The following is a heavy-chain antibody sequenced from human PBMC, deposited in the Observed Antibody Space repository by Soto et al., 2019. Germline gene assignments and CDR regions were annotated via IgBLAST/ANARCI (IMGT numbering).Heavy chain of an antibody. CDR3: ASGPAYCSSTSCYFDP. Sequence: SVKVSCKASGGTFSSYAISWVRQAPGQGLEWMGGIIPIFGTANYAQKFQGRVTITADKSTSTAYMELSSLRSEDTAVYYCASGPAYCSSTSCYFDPWGQGTLVTVSS. D-gene: IGHD2-2*01. V-gene: IGHV1-69*06. J-gene: IGHJ5*02. CDR2: IIPIFGTA. CDR1: GGTFSSYA.